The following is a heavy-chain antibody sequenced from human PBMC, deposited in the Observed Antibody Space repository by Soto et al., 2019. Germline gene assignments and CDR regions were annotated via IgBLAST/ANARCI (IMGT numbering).Heavy chain of an antibody. Sequence: ASVKVSCKASGYTFTGYYMHWVRQAPGQGLEWMGWINPNSGGTNYAQKFQGWVTMTRDTSISTAYMELSRLRSDDTAVYYCAREGYYYDSSGYSTYYYGMDVWGQGTKVPVSS. J-gene: IGHJ6*02. CDR2: INPNSGGT. V-gene: IGHV1-2*04. D-gene: IGHD3-22*01. CDR3: AREGYYYDSSGYSTYYYGMDV. CDR1: GYTFTGYY.